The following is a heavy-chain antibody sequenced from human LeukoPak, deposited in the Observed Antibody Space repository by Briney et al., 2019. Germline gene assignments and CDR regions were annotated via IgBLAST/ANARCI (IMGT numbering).Heavy chain of an antibody. CDR3: ARVSSSWYHDWYFDL. D-gene: IGHD6-13*01. Sequence: SGTLSLTCAVSGGSITSSNWWSWVRQPPGKGLEWIGEIYHSGSTNYNPSLKSRVTISVDKSKNQFSLKLSSVTAADTAVYYCARVSSSWYHDWYFDLWGRGTLVTVSS. V-gene: IGHV4-4*02. J-gene: IGHJ2*01. CDR2: IYHSGST. CDR1: GGSITSSNW.